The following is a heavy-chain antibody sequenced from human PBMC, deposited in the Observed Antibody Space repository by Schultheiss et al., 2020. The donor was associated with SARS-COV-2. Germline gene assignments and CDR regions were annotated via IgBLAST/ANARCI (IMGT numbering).Heavy chain of an antibody. Sequence: SETLSLTCAVSGYSISSGYYWGWIRQPPGKGLEWIGSIYHSGSTYYNPSLKSRVTISVDTSKNHFSLKLSSVTAADTAVYYCARVHGAWIHYYYYMDVWGKGTTVTVSS. CDR3: ARVHGAWIHYYYYMDV. D-gene: IGHD5-18*01. CDR2: IYHSGST. J-gene: IGHJ6*03. V-gene: IGHV4-38-2*01. CDR1: GYSISSGYY.